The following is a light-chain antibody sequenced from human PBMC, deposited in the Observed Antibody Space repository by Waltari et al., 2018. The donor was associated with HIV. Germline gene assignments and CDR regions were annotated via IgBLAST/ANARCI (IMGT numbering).Light chain of an antibody. CDR3: QESYSSPFT. CDR1: QSVSSY. CDR2: AAS. V-gene: IGKV1-39*01. Sequence: DIQMTQSPSSLSASVGDRVTITCRASQSVSSYLNWYQQKPGKAPKLLIYAASILQSGVPARFSGSGSGTDFTLTINSLQPKDFATYYCQESYSSPFTFGPGTQVDIK. J-gene: IGKJ3*01.